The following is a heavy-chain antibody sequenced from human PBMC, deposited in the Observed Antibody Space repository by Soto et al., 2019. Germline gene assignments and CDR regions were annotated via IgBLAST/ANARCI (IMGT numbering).Heavy chain of an antibody. Sequence: QVQLQESGPGLVKPSETLSLTCTVSGGSISSYYWSWIRQPPGKGLEWIGYIYYSGSTNYNPSLKSRVTISVDTSKNQFSLKLSSVTAADTAVYYCARHGLLTTVTLLRYMDVWGKGTTVTVSS. V-gene: IGHV4-59*08. J-gene: IGHJ6*03. CDR3: ARHGLLTTVTLLRYMDV. D-gene: IGHD4-4*01. CDR2: IYYSGST. CDR1: GGSISSYY.